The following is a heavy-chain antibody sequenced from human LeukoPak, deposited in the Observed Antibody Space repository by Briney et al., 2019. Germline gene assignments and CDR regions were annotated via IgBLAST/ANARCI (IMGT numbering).Heavy chain of an antibody. CDR3: TTGLMNRGNL. CDR2: IKSKTDGGTT. D-gene: IGHD3-10*01. Sequence: GGSLRLSCAASGFTFSSTWMNWIRQAPGKGLEWVGRIKSKTDGGTTDYAAPVKGRFTISRDDSKNTLFLQMNTLKTEDTAVYYCTTGLMNRGNLGGQGTLVTVSS. J-gene: IGHJ4*02. CDR1: GFTFSSTW. V-gene: IGHV3-15*01.